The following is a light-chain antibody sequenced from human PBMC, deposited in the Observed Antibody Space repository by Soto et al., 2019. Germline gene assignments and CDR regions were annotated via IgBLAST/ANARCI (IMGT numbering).Light chain of an antibody. CDR2: EAS. J-gene: IGKJ1*01. V-gene: IGKV1-5*03. CDR1: QSTSTW. Sequence: DIPMTQSPSTLSASVGDRVTITCRASQSTSTWLAWYQQRPGKTPKLLISEASKLESGVPSRFSGSGSGTEFTLTISSLQPDEFATSYCQQYITYPYAFGQGTKVEIK. CDR3: QQYITYPYA.